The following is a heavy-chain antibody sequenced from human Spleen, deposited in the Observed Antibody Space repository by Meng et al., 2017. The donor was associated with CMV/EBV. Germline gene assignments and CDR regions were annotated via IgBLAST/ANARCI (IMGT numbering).Heavy chain of an antibody. V-gene: IGHV4-59*01. CDR3: ASTPYSNSYYYYGMDV. CDR1: GGSISSYY. CDR2: IYYSGST. J-gene: IGHJ6*02. Sequence: SGGSISSYYWTWIRQPPGKGPEWIGYIYYSGSTNYNPSLKSRVTISVDTSKNQFSLKLSSVTAADTAVYYCASTPYSNSYYYYGMDVWGQGTTVTVSS. D-gene: IGHD6-6*01.